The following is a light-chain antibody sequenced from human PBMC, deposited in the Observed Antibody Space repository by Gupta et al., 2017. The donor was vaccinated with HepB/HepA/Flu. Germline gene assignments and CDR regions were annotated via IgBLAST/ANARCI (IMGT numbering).Light chain of an antibody. J-gene: IGKJ1*01. V-gene: IGKV1-5*03. Sequence: DIQMTQSPSTLSASVGDRVTITCRDSQSVSKWVAWYQQKPGTVPNLLIYKASRGQNGVPSRFSGSGSGTEFTLTSSGRQPDDFATYYCQQDNTYWSFGQGTKVEIK. CDR3: QQDNTYWS. CDR1: QSVSKW. CDR2: KAS.